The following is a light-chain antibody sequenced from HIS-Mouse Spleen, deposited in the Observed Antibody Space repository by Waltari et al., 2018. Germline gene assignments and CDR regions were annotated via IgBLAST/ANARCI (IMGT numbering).Light chain of an antibody. Sequence: SYVLTQPPSVSVAPGTTARITCRGNNIGSKRVHWYQQKPGKAPVLVVYDDSDRPSGIPERFSGSNSGNTATLTISRVEAGDEADYYCQVWDSSSDHVVFGGGTKLTVL. V-gene: IGLV3-21*03. CDR1: NIGSKR. J-gene: IGLJ2*01. CDR3: QVWDSSSDHVV. CDR2: DDS.